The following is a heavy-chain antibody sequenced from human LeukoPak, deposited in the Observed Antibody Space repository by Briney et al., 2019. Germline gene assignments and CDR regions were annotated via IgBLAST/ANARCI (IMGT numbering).Heavy chain of an antibody. D-gene: IGHD6-6*01. Sequence: GGSLRLSCAASGFTFSSYSMNWVRQAPGKGLEWVSSISSSSSYIYYADSVKGRFTISRDNAKNSLYLQMNSLGAEDTAVYYCARDGQLGDFDYWGQGTLVTVSS. V-gene: IGHV3-21*01. CDR1: GFTFSSYS. CDR3: ARDGQLGDFDY. J-gene: IGHJ4*02. CDR2: ISSSSSYI.